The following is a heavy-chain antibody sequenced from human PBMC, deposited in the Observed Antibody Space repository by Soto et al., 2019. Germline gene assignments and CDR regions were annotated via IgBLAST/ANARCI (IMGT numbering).Heavy chain of an antibody. D-gene: IGHD6-13*01. CDR3: AKVLGYTSSWYYALHI. V-gene: IGHV3-23*01. CDR2: ISGSGGTT. Sequence: GGSLRLSCVGSGFSFSSYAMNWVRQAPGQGLEWVSGISGSGGTTFYADSVKGRFTISRDNSKNTLYLQMNSLRAEDTAVYYCAKVLGYTSSWYYALHIWGQGTMVTV. J-gene: IGHJ3*02. CDR1: GFSFSSYA.